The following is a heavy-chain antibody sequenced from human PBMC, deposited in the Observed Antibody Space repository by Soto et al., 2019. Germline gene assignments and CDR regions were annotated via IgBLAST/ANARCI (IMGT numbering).Heavy chain of an antibody. Sequence: ASVKVSCKASGYTFTSYAMHWVRQAPGQRLEWMGWINAGNGNTKYSQKFQGRVTITRDTSASTAYMELSSLRAEDTAVYYCAKDLYGSGSYHYYYYGMDVWGQGTTVTVSS. J-gene: IGHJ6*02. CDR1: GYTFTSYA. D-gene: IGHD3-10*01. CDR2: INAGNGNT. V-gene: IGHV1-3*01. CDR3: AKDLYGSGSYHYYYYGMDV.